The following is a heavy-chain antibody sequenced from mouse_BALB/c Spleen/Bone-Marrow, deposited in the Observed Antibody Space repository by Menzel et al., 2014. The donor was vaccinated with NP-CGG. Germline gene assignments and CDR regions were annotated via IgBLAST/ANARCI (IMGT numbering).Heavy chain of an antibody. CDR2: IDPANGNT. CDR3: AKWYSYAIDY. D-gene: IGHD1-1*02. Sequence: VQLQQSGAELVKPGASVKLSCKASGFNIKDNYMHWVKQRPEQGLEWIGRIDPANGNTKYNPKFQGKATITADTSSNTAYLQLCILTSEHTAVYSCAKWYSYAIDYWGQGTSVTVS. J-gene: IGHJ4*01. V-gene: IGHV14-3*02. CDR1: GFNIKDNY.